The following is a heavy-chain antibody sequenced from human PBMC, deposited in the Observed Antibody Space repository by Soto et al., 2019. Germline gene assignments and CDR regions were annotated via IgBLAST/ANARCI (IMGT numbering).Heavy chain of an antibody. V-gene: IGHV4-59*01. CDR1: GGSISSYY. Sequence: SETLSLTCTVSGGSISSYYWSWIRQPPGKGLEWIGYIYYSGSTNYNPSLKSRVTISVDTSKNQFSLKLSSVTAADTAVYYCARAPYYYDSSGYSGYFDYWGQGTLVTVSS. CDR2: IYYSGST. CDR3: ARAPYYYDSSGYSGYFDY. J-gene: IGHJ4*02. D-gene: IGHD3-22*01.